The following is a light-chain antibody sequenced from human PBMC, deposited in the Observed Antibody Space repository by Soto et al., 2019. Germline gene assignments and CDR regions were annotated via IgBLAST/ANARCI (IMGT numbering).Light chain of an antibody. CDR2: GAS. Sequence: EIVLTQSPGTLSLSPGDRATLSCRASQSVTSSYLAWYQQKPGQAPRLLIYGASSRATGIPDRFSGSGSGTDFTLTFSRLEPEDFAVYYCQQYGNSPITFGQGTRLEIK. V-gene: IGKV3-20*01. CDR1: QSVTSSY. CDR3: QQYGNSPIT. J-gene: IGKJ5*01.